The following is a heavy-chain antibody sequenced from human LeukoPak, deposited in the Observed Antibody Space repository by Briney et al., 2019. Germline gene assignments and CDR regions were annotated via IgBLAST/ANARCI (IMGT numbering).Heavy chain of an antibody. V-gene: IGHV3-7*01. CDR2: IKQDGSEK. CDR3: ARDGYCSSTSCYTGLVY. J-gene: IGHJ4*02. Sequence: GGSLRLSCAASGFTFSSYWMSWVRQAPGKGLEWVANIKQDGSEKYYVDSVKGRFTISRDNAKNSLYLQMNSLRAEDTAVYYCARDGYCSSTSCYTGLVYWSQGTLVTVSS. D-gene: IGHD2-2*02. CDR1: GFTFSSYW.